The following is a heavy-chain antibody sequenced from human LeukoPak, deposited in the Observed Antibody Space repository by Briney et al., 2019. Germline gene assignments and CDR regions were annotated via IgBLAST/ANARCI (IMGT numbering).Heavy chain of an antibody. CDR2: GTHDGVT. J-gene: IGHJ4*02. Sequence: MASETLSLTCAAHGGSLSGNYWSWIRQPPGKGLQWIGQGTHDGVTTYNPSLKSRVTISVDTPRNQVSLKVTSLTAADTAVYYCARGLNILDYWGQGTLVTVSS. CDR3: ARGLNILDY. CDR1: GGSLSGNY. V-gene: IGHV4-34*01.